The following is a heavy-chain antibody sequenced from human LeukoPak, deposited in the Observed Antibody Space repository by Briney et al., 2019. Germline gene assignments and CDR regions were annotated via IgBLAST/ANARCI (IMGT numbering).Heavy chain of an antibody. CDR3: ARGGIAAADTDY. CDR2: IYYSGST. CDR1: GGSISSGDYY. J-gene: IGHJ4*02. Sequence: SETLSLTCTVSGGSISSGDYYWSWIRQPPGKGLEWIGYIYYSGSTYYNPSLKSRVTISVDTSKNQFSLKLSSVTAADTAVYYCARGGIAAADTDYCGQGTLVTVSS. D-gene: IGHD6-13*01. V-gene: IGHV4-30-4*08.